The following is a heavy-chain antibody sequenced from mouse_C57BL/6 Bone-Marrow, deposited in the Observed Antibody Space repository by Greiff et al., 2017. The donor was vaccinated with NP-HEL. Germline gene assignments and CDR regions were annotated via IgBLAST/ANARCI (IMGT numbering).Heavy chain of an antibody. Sequence: EVQLQQSGPELVKPGASVKISCKASGYSFTDYNMNWVKQSNGKSLEWIGVINPNYGTTSYNQKFKGKATLTVDQSSSTAYMQLNSLTSEDSAVYYCASPLLLPYYYAKDYWGQGTSVTVSS. J-gene: IGHJ4*01. V-gene: IGHV1-39*01. CDR1: GYSFTDYN. CDR3: ASPLLLPYYYAKDY. CDR2: INPNYGTT. D-gene: IGHD1-1*01.